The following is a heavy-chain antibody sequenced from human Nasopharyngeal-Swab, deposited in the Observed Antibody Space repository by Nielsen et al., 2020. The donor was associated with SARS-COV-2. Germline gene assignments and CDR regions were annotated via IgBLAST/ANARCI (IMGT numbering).Heavy chain of an antibody. Sequence: SETLSLTCTVSGGSISSYYWSWIRQPPGKGLEWIGYIYYSGSTNYNPSLKSRVTISVDTSKNQFSLKLSSVIAADTAVYYCAIELLWFGVGRLWFDPWGQGTLVTVSS. CDR1: GGSISSYY. CDR2: IYYSGST. V-gene: IGHV4-59*01. J-gene: IGHJ5*02. CDR3: AIELLWFGVGRLWFDP. D-gene: IGHD3-10*01.